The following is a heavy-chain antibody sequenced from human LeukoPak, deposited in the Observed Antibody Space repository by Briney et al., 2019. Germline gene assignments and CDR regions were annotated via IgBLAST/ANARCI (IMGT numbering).Heavy chain of an antibody. Sequence: ASVTVSCKASGYTFTSYDINWVRQATGQGLEWMGWMNPNSGNTGYAQKFQGRVTMTRNTSISTAYMELSSLRSEDTAVYYCATTHTNYGDYHDYWGQGTLVTVSS. V-gene: IGHV1-8*01. D-gene: IGHD4-17*01. CDR1: GYTFTSYD. CDR2: MNPNSGNT. J-gene: IGHJ4*02. CDR3: ATTHTNYGDYHDY.